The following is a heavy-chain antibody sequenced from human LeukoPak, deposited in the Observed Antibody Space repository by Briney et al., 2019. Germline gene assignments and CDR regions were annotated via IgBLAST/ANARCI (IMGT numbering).Heavy chain of an antibody. CDR3: AREKRAAMVTGPFDY. D-gene: IGHD5-18*01. Sequence: ASVKVSCKASGYTFTSYYMHWVRQAPGQGLEWMGIINPSGGSTSYAQKFQGRVTMTRGTSTGTVHMELSSLRSEDTAVYYCAREKRAAMVTGPFDYWGQGTLVTVSS. CDR1: GYTFTSYY. CDR2: INPSGGST. J-gene: IGHJ4*02. V-gene: IGHV1-46*01.